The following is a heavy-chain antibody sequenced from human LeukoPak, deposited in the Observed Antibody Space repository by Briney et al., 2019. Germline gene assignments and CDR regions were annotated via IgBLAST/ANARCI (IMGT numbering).Heavy chain of an antibody. V-gene: IGHV3-48*04. Sequence: GGSLRLSCAASGFRFSSYSMNWVRQAPGKGLEWVSYISHTGSTMSYADSVKGRFTISRDNARNSLHLQMNSLRAEDTAVYYCARARLRATKDYWGQGTLVTVSS. CDR1: GFRFSSYS. CDR2: ISHTGSTM. D-gene: IGHD1-26*01. CDR3: ARARLRATKDY. J-gene: IGHJ4*02.